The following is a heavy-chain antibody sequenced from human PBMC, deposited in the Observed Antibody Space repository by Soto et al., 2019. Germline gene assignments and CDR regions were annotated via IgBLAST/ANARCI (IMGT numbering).Heavy chain of an antibody. V-gene: IGHV3-13*05. CDR2: IGTAGAP. D-gene: IGHD4-17*01. CDR1: GFNFSRHD. Sequence: PGAPLRLSCARSGFNFSRHDMYWVRQAAGKGLEWVSAIGTAGAPYYPGSEKGRFTISRENAQNSLYLKMNILRAGDTAVYYCARGPRSDYGDYYFDYWGQGALVTVSS. J-gene: IGHJ4*02. CDR3: ARGPRSDYGDYYFDY.